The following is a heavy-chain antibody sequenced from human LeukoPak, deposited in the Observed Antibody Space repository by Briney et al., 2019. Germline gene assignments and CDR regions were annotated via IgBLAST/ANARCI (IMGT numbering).Heavy chain of an antibody. CDR2: INPNSGGT. D-gene: IGHD3-22*01. Sequence: ASVKVSCKASGYTFTGYYMHWVRQAPGQGLEWMGWINPNSGGTNYAQKFQGRVTMTRDTSISTAYMELSRLRSDDTAVYYCARADYYYDSSGYHHWFDPWGQGTLVTVSS. J-gene: IGHJ5*02. CDR3: ARADYYYDSSGYHHWFDP. V-gene: IGHV1-2*02. CDR1: GYTFTGYY.